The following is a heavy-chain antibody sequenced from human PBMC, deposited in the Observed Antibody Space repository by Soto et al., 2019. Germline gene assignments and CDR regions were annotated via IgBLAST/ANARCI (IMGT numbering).Heavy chain of an antibody. Sequence: GGSLRLSCAASGFTFSSYGMHWVRQAPGKGLEWVAVIWYDGSNKYYADSVKGRFTISRDNSKNTLYLQMNSLRAEDTAVYYCARSCSGGSCHFAYWGQGTLVTVSS. CDR2: IWYDGSNK. D-gene: IGHD2-15*01. J-gene: IGHJ4*02. CDR1: GFTFSSYG. V-gene: IGHV3-33*01. CDR3: ARSCSGGSCHFAY.